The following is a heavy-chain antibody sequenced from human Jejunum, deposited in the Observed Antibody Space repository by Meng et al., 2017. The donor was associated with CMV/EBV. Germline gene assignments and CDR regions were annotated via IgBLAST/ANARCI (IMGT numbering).Heavy chain of an antibody. CDR3: ARSGGSTWYEEKNWFDP. V-gene: IGHV2-5*02. CDR1: FALTTSGVG. D-gene: IGHD6-13*01. J-gene: IGHJ5*02. CDR2: VYWDDDK. Sequence: FALTTSGVGVGWIRHPPGKALEWLALVYWDDDKRYNPSLKSRLTITRDTSKNQVVLTMTNMDPADTATYFCARSGGSTWYEEKNWFDPWGQGTLVTVSS.